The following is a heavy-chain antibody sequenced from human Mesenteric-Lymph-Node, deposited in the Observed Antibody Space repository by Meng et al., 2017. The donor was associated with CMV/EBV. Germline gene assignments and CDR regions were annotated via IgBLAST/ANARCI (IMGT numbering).Heavy chain of an antibody. Sequence: ACGFTFSSYSMNWVRQAPGKGLEWVSSISSSSSYIYYADSVKGRFTISRDNAKNSLYLQMNSLRAEDTAVYYCARGYSGSYYHYFDYWGQGTLVTVSS. D-gene: IGHD1-26*01. J-gene: IGHJ4*02. CDR1: GFTFSSYS. V-gene: IGHV3-21*01. CDR3: ARGYSGSYYHYFDY. CDR2: ISSSSSYI.